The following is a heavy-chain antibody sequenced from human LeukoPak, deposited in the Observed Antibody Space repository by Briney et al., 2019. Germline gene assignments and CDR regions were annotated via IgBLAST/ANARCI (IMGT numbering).Heavy chain of an antibody. D-gene: IGHD6-13*01. V-gene: IGHV4-59*01. J-gene: IGHJ5*02. CDR2: IYYSGST. CDR3: AREAAAGTFDP. CDR1: GGSISSYY. Sequence: SETLSLTCTVSGGSISSYYWSWIRQPPGKGLEWIGYIYYSGSTNYNPSLKSRVTISVDTSKNQFSLKLSSVTAADTAVYYCAREAAAGTFDPWGKGTLVTVSS.